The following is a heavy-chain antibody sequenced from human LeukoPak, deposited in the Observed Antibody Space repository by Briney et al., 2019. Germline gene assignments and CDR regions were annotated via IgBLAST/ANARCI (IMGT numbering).Heavy chain of an antibody. CDR1: GFTFSSYG. Sequence: GGSLRLSCAASGFTFSSYGMHWVRQAPGKGLEWVAFIQYDGSNKYYADSVKGRFTISRDNAKNSLYLQMNSLRAEDTAVYYCARTATWGGADYYYYYMDVWGKGTTVTVSS. CDR2: IQYDGSNK. D-gene: IGHD3-16*01. CDR3: ARTATWGGADYYYYYMDV. J-gene: IGHJ6*03. V-gene: IGHV3-30*02.